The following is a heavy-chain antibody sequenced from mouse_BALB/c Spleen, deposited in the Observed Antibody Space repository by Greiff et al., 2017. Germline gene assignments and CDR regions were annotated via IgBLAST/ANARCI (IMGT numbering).Heavy chain of an antibody. CDR3: ARSEVYYEAY. CDR1: GYAFTNYL. D-gene: IGHD2-4*01. J-gene: IGHJ3*01. Sequence: VKLMESGAKLVRPGTSVKVSCKASGYAFTNYLIEWVKQRPGQGLEWIGVINPGSGGTNYNEKFKGKATLTADKSSSTAYMQLSSLTSDDSAVYFCARSEVYYEAYWGQGTLVTVSA. CDR2: INPGSGGT. V-gene: IGHV1-54*01.